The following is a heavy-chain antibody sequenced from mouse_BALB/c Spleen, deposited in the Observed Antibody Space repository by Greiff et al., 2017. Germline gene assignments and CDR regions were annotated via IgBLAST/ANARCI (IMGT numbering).Heavy chain of an antibody. V-gene: IGHV1S56*01. CDR2: IYPGDGST. Sequence: VQLQQSGPELAKPGALVKISCKASGYTFTSYDINWVKQRPGQGLEWIGWIYPGDGSTKYNEKFKGKATLTADKSSSTAYMQLSSLTSENSAVYFCARGDYYGSPYAMDYWGQGTSVTVSS. J-gene: IGHJ4*01. CDR1: GYTFTSYD. D-gene: IGHD1-1*01. CDR3: ARGDYYGSPYAMDY.